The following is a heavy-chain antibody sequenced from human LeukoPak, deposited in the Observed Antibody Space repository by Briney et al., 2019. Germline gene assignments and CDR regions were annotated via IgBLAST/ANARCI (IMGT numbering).Heavy chain of an antibody. D-gene: IGHD3-22*01. CDR1: GLTFDDYA. V-gene: IGHV3-9*01. CDR3: AKEHYYYVSRGYFGL. Sequence: QSGRSLRLSCAASGLTFDDYAMHWVRQAPGKGLEWVSAISWNSDNIDYADSVKGRFTISRDNAKNSLYLQMISLRPEDTAVYFCAKEHYYYVSRGYFGLWGQGTLVTVSS. CDR2: ISWNSDNI. J-gene: IGHJ4*02.